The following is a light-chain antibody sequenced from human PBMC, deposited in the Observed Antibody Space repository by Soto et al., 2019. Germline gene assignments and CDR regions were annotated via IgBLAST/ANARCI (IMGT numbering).Light chain of an antibody. CDR2: LNSDGSD. CDR1: SGHSSYA. V-gene: IGLV4-69*01. CDR3: QTWGTGSPWV. Sequence: QLVLTQSPSASASLGASVKLTCTLSSGHSSYAIAGHQQQPEKGPRYLMKLNSDGSDSQEDGIPDRFSGSSSAAERYLTISCRQSEGEADYSCQTWGTGSPWVFGGGTTLTVL. J-gene: IGLJ3*02.